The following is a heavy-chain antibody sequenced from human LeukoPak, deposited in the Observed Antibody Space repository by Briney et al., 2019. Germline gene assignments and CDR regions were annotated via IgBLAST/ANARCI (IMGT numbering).Heavy chain of an antibody. CDR1: GGSISSYY. Sequence: SETLSLTCTVSGGSISSYYWSWIRQPPGKGLEWIGYIYYSGSTNYNPSLKSRVTISVDTSKNQFSLKLSSVTAADTAVYYCVRDRVYFDYWGQGTLVTVSS. D-gene: IGHD3-10*01. V-gene: IGHV4-59*01. CDR2: IYYSGST. CDR3: VRDRVYFDY. J-gene: IGHJ4*02.